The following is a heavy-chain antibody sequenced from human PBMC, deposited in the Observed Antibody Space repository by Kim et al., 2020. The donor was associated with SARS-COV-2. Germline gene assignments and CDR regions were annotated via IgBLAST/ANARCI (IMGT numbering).Heavy chain of an antibody. V-gene: IGHV4-30-4*01. Sequence: TLSLTCTVSGGSISSGDYYWSWIRQPPGKGLEWIGYIYYSGSTYYNPSLKSRVTISVDTSKNQFSLKRSSVTAADTAVYYCARFRQSVVPAAMYFDYWGQGTLVTVSS. CDR2: IYYSGST. CDR3: ARFRQSVVPAAMYFDY. D-gene: IGHD2-2*01. J-gene: IGHJ4*02. CDR1: GGSISSGDYY.